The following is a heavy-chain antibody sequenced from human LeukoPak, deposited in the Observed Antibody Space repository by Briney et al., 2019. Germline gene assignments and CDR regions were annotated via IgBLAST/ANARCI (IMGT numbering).Heavy chain of an antibody. Sequence: GGSLRLSCAASGFTFSSYAMHWVRQAPGKGLERVAVISYDGSNKYYADSVKGRFTISRDNSKNTLYLQMNSLRAEDTAVYYCARPPTFGGVMEYYFDYWGQGTLVTVSS. CDR2: ISYDGSNK. J-gene: IGHJ4*02. D-gene: IGHD3-16*01. V-gene: IGHV3-30-3*01. CDR1: GFTFSSYA. CDR3: ARPPTFGGVMEYYFDY.